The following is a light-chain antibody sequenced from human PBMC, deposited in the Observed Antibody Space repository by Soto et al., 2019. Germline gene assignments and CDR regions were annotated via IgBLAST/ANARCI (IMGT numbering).Light chain of an antibody. V-gene: IGKV3-20*01. CDR3: QYYGNSPLT. Sequence: EIVLTQSPGTLSLSLGERATLSCRASQSVSNNYLAWYQQKPGQAPRLLIYGAFNRATGIPDRFSGGGSGTDFTLTITRLEPEDFAVYYCQYYGNSPLTFGQGTKVDIK. J-gene: IGKJ1*01. CDR1: QSVSNNY. CDR2: GAF.